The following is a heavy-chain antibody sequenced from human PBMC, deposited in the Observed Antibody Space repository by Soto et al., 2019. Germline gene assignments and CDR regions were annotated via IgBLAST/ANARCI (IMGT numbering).Heavy chain of an antibody. D-gene: IGHD6-19*01. J-gene: IGHJ6*01. CDR3: ASHEGEIAVVGLLDVYCGMDG. CDR1: GYTFTEYY. V-gene: IGHV1-2*04. CDR2: INPNSGGT. Sequence: ASVKPTCKASGYTFTEYYMHWVRQAPGQGLEWMGWINPNSGGTNYAQKFQGWVTMTRDTSISTAYMELSRLRSDDTAVYYCASHEGEIAVVGLLDVYCGMDGGG.